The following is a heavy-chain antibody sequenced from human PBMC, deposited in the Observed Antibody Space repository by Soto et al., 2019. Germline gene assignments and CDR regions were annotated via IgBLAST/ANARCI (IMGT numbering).Heavy chain of an antibody. Sequence: SETLSLTCTVSGVSISSYYWTWIRQPPGKGLEWIGYIHYSGSTNYNPSLKRRVTISGDTSKNHFSLKLSSVSAADTAVYYCARDSTYRGAFEIWGQGTMVTVSS. CDR2: IHYSGST. J-gene: IGHJ3*02. V-gene: IGHV4-59*01. D-gene: IGHD3-16*02. CDR3: ARDSTYRGAFEI. CDR1: GVSISSYY.